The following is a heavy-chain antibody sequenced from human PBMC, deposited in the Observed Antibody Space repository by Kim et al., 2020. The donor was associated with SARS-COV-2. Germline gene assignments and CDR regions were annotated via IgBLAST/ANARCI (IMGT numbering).Heavy chain of an antibody. J-gene: IGHJ4*02. D-gene: IGHD3-10*01. CDR1: GYTLTELS. CDR3: ATWVGGSGALDY. CDR2: FDPEDGET. V-gene: IGHV1-24*01. Sequence: ASVKVSCKVSGYTLTELSMHWVRQAPGKGLEWMGGFDPEDGETIYAQKFQGRVTMTEDTSTDTAYMELSSLRSEDTAVYYCATWVGGSGALDYWGQGTLVTVSS.